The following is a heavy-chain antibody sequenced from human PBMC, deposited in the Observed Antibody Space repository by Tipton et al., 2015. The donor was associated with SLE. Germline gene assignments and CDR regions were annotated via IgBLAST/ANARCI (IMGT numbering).Heavy chain of an antibody. Sequence: TLSLTCTVSGGSINNYYWTWMRQPAGKGVEWFGRISVSGATTNYNPSLKGRVTISIDTSNNQFSLNLISVTAADTAVYFCARGSPGRSEGHFKDYHYGVDVWGQGTPVTVSS. CDR3: ARGSPGRSEGHFKDYHYGVDV. CDR2: ISVSGATT. CDR1: GGSINNYY. V-gene: IGHV4-4*07. D-gene: IGHD3-10*01. J-gene: IGHJ6*02.